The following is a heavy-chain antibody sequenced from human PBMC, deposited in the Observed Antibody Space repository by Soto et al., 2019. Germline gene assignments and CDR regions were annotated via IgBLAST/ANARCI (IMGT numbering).Heavy chain of an antibody. CDR1: GFTFSSYA. CDR2: ISGSGGST. Sequence: HPGGSLRLSCAASGFTFSSYAMSWVRQAPGKGLEWVSAISGSGGSTYYADSVKGRFTISRDNSKNTLYLQMNSLRAEDTAVYYRAKDHPSQLYGMDVWGQGTTVTVSS. CDR3: AKDHPSQLYGMDV. J-gene: IGHJ6*02. V-gene: IGHV3-23*01. D-gene: IGHD2-2*01.